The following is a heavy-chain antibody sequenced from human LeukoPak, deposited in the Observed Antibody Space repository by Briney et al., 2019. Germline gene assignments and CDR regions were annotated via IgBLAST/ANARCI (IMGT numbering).Heavy chain of an antibody. CDR3: ARSADRVVRGAPPYYYYYIDV. CDR2: GYYSGST. D-gene: IGHD3-10*01. V-gene: IGHV4-59*01. Sequence: SETLSLTCTVSGGSISTYFWSWIRQPPGKGLEWIGYGYYSGSTSYNPSLKSRVTISVDTSKNQCSLRLSSVTAADTAVYYCARSADRVVRGAPPYYYYYIDVWGKGTTVTVSS. J-gene: IGHJ6*03. CDR1: GGSISTYF.